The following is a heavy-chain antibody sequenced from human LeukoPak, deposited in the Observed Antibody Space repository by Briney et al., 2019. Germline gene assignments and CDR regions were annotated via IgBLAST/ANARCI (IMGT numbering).Heavy chain of an antibody. V-gene: IGHV4-59*01. CDR1: GGSISSYY. CDR2: IYYSGST. J-gene: IGHJ5*02. CDR3: ARLVVGSRFDP. Sequence: SEPLSLTCTVSGGSISSYYWSWIRQPPGKGLEWIGYIYYSGSTNYNPSLKSRVTISVDTSKNQFSLKLSSVTAADTAVYYCARLVVGSRFDPWGQGTLVTVSS. D-gene: IGHD1-26*01.